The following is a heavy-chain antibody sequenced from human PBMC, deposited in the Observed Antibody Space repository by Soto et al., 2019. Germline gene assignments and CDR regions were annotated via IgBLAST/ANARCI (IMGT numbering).Heavy chain of an antibody. CDR3: AKNLGPRIQWESYAFDI. CDR1: GFTFSSYG. Sequence: GGSLRLSCAASGFTFSSYGTHWVRQAPGKGLEWVAVISYDGSNKYYADSVKGRFTISRDNSKNTLYLQMNSLRAEDTAVYYCAKNLGPRIQWESYAFDIWGQGTMVTVSS. V-gene: IGHV3-30*18. J-gene: IGHJ3*02. D-gene: IGHD5-18*01. CDR2: ISYDGSNK.